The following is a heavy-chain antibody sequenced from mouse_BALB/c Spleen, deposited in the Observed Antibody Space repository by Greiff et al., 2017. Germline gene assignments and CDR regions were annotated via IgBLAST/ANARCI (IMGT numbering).Heavy chain of an antibody. CDR2: IRNKANGYTT. D-gene: IGHD2-1*01. V-gene: IGHV7-3*02. CDR3: ARENGNYYAMDY. CDR1: GFTFTDYY. Sequence: EVKVVESGGGLVQPGGSLRLSCATSGFTFTDYYMSWVRQPPGKALEWLGFIRNKANGYTTEYSASVKGRFTISRDNSQSILYLQMNTLRAEDSATYYCARENGNYYAMDYWGQGTSVTVSS. J-gene: IGHJ4*01.